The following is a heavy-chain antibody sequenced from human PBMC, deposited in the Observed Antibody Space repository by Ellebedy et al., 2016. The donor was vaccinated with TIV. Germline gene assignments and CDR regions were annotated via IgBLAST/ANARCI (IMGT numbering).Heavy chain of an antibody. Sequence: GGSLRLXXAASGFTFDDYAMYWVRQAPGQGLEWVSGISWNSGTTDYADFVKGRFTISRDNAKNSLYLQMNRLRADDTAFYYCARDLRITARDYYLDYWGQGTLVTVSS. J-gene: IGHJ4*02. D-gene: IGHD6-6*01. CDR1: GFTFDDYA. V-gene: IGHV3-9*01. CDR2: ISWNSGTT. CDR3: ARDLRITARDYYLDY.